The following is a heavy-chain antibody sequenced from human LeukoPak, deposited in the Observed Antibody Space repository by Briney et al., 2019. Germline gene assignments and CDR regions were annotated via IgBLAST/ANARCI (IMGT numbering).Heavy chain of an antibody. J-gene: IGHJ6*02. D-gene: IGHD2-2*01. V-gene: IGHV1-69*04. CDR3: ATDGPAAMGADYLYGLDV. CDR2: IIPLLDIT. Sequence: GASVKVSCKASGGTLSNYGISWVRQAPGQGLEWMGRIIPLLDITTYAERFQGRVTITADKSTSTAYLEVSSLRSKDTAVYYCATDGPAAMGADYLYGLDVWGQGTMVTVSS. CDR1: GGTLSNYG.